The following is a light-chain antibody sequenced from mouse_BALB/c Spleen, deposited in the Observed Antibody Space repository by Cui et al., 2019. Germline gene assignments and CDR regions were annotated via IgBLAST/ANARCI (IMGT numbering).Light chain of an antibody. CDR2: STS. J-gene: IGKJ5*01. V-gene: IGKV4-74*01. CDR1: SSVSSSY. CDR3: HQYHRSPPT. Sequence: QIVLTQSPAIMSASLGERVTMTCTASSSVSSSYVHWYQQKPGSSPKLWIYSTSNLASGVPARFSGSGSGTSYSLTISSMEAEDAATYYCHQYHRSPPTFGAGTKLELK.